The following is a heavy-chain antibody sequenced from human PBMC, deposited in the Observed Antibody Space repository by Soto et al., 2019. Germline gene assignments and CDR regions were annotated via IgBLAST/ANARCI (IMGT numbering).Heavy chain of an antibody. CDR1: GFKCVDYG. CDR2: IYWNGGST. Sequence: GGLLRLPCAAAGFKCVDYGMSWVRQAPGKGLEWVSGIYWNGGSTGYADSVKGRFTISRDNAKNSLYLQMDSLRAEDTALYYCARDLYYGSNWGQGTLVTVSS. J-gene: IGHJ4*02. D-gene: IGHD3-10*01. CDR3: ARDLYYGSN. V-gene: IGHV3-20*04.